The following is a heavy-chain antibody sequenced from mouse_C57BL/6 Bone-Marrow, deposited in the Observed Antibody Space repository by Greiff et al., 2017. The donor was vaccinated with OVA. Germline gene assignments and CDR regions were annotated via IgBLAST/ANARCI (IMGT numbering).Heavy chain of an antibody. CDR1: GYTFTDYY. D-gene: IGHD2-1*01. V-gene: IGHV1-19*01. Sequence: VQLQQSGPVLVKPGASVKMSCKASGYTFTDYYMNWVKQSHGKSLEWIGVINPYNGGTSYNQKFKGKATFTVDKSSSTAYMELNSLTSEDSAVYYCARGYYGNLYAMDYWGQGTSVTVSS. CDR2: INPYNGGT. J-gene: IGHJ4*01. CDR3: ARGYYGNLYAMDY.